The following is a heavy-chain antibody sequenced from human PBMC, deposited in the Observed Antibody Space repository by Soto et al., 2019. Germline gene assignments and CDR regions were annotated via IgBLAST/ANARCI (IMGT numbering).Heavy chain of an antibody. CDR1: GGSISSGGYY. J-gene: IGHJ5*02. CDR2: IYYSGST. Sequence: SETLSLTCTVSGGSISSGGYYWSWIRQHPGKGLEWIGYIYYSGSTYYNPSLKSRVTISVDTSKNQFSLKLSSVTAADTAVYYCASVVVPAATERWFDPWGQGTLVTVSS. D-gene: IGHD2-2*01. CDR3: ASVVVPAATERWFDP. V-gene: IGHV4-31*03.